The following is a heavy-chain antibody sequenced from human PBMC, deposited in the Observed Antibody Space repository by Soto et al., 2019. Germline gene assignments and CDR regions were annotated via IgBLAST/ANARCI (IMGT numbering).Heavy chain of an antibody. CDR1: GYTFTSYY. V-gene: IGHV1-46*01. Sequence: ASGKVACKASGYTFTSYYMXSLRQAPGQGLQWMGIISSSGGGTNYAQKFQGRVTMTRDTHKSTVYMELSSLTSHDTAVYYSARDDKDSSGKFDYWGKGTLVTVSS. J-gene: IGHJ4*02. CDR2: ISSSGGGT. CDR3: ARDDKDSSGKFDY. D-gene: IGHD6-19*01.